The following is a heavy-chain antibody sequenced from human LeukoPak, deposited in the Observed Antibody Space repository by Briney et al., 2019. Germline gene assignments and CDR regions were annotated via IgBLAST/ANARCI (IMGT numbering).Heavy chain of an antibody. D-gene: IGHD6-6*01. CDR3: AKVGASIAARPPFDY. CDR2: ISGSGGST. J-gene: IGHJ4*02. CDR1: GFTFSSYA. V-gene: IGHV3-23*01. Sequence: PGGSLRLSCAASGFTFSSYAMSWVRQAPGKGLEWVSAISGSGGSTYYADSVKGRFTISRDNSKNTLYLQVNSLRAEDTAVYYCAKVGASIAARPPFDYWGQGTLVTVSS.